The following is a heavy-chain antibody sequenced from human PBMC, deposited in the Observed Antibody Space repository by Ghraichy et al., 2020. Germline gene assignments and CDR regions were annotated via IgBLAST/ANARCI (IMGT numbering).Heavy chain of an antibody. V-gene: IGHV4-61*08. J-gene: IGHJ4*02. CDR1: GDSVSGGGYY. Sequence: SETLSLTCTVSGDSVSGGGYYWSWIRQPPGKGLEWIGFAFYGGSNVYNPSLKSRVSVSIDTSSNQFSLRLSSVTAADTAIYYCARESRQGYIRNFDHWGQGTLVTVSS. CDR3: ARESRQGYIRNFDH. CDR2: AFYGGSN. D-gene: IGHD5-24*01.